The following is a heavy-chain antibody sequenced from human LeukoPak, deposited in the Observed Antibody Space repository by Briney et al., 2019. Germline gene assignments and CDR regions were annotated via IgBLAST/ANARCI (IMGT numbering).Heavy chain of an antibody. CDR2: IYYSGST. D-gene: IGHD3-10*01. Sequence: SETLSLTCTVSGGSISSSSYYWGWIRQPPGKGLEWIGSIYYSGSTYYNPSLKSRVTISVDTSKNQFSLKLSSVTAAATAVYYCARDRFTVSYYGSGSQYNWFDPWGQGTLVTVSS. V-gene: IGHV4-39*07. CDR3: ARDRFTVSYYGSGSQYNWFDP. J-gene: IGHJ5*02. CDR1: GGSISSSSYY.